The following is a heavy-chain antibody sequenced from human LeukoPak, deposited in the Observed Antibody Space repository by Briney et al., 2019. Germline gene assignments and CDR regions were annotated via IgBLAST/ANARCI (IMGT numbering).Heavy chain of an antibody. J-gene: IGHJ5*02. Sequence: VKISCKASRHTFTDYYIHWVQQAPGKGLEGMGRIDPEDGEITSAGQFQARLTITADTSTDTAYMSLSSLRSEDTAVYYCATDSFGGDWFDPWGQGTLVTVSS. CDR1: RHTFTDYY. CDR3: ATDSFGGDWFDP. V-gene: IGHV1-69-2*01. D-gene: IGHD3-16*01. CDR2: IDPEDGEI.